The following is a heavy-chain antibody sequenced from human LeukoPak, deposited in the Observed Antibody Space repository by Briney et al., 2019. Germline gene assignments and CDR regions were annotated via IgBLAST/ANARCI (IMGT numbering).Heavy chain of an antibody. Sequence: GGSLRLSCAASGFTFSDYYMSWIRQAPGKGLEWVSYISSSGSTIYYADSVKGRFTISRDNAKNSLYLQMNSLRAEDTAVYYCARDVGVDTAMARGSSNWFDPWGQGTLVTVSS. J-gene: IGHJ5*02. CDR1: GFTFSDYY. CDR3: ARDVGVDTAMARGSSNWFDP. V-gene: IGHV3-11*01. D-gene: IGHD5-18*01. CDR2: ISSSGSTI.